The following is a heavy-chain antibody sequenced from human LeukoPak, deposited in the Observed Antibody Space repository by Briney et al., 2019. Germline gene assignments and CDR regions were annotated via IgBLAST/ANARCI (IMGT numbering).Heavy chain of an antibody. D-gene: IGHD3-16*02. CDR2: ISGSGGST. CDR1: GFTFSSYA. Sequence: PGGSLRLSCAASGFTFSSYAMSWVRQAPGKGLEWVSAISGSGGSTYYADSAKGRFTISRDNSKNTLYLQMNSLRAEDTAVYYCAKAAEHIMITFGGVIATPFDYWGQGTLVTVSS. V-gene: IGHV3-23*01. CDR3: AKAAEHIMITFGGVIATPFDY. J-gene: IGHJ4*02.